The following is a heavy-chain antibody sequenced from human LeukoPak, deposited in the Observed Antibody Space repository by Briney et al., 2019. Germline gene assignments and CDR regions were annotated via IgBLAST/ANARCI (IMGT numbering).Heavy chain of an antibody. J-gene: IGHJ6*03. CDR3: ARVSSPTLAYYYYMDV. D-gene: IGHD3-10*01. Sequence: ASVKVSCKASGYTFTSYAMNWVRQAPGQGLEWMGWINTNTGNPTYAQGFTGRFVFSLDASVSTAYLQISSLKAEDTAVYYCARVSSPTLAYYYYMDVWGKGTTVTVSS. CDR2: INTNTGNP. V-gene: IGHV7-4-1*02. CDR1: GYTFTSYA.